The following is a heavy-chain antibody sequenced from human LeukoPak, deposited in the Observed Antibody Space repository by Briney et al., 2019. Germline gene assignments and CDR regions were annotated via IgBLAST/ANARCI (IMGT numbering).Heavy chain of an antibody. CDR3: ARQEIGYCSGGSCYTAWFDP. CDR1: GYTFTGYY. D-gene: IGHD2-15*01. J-gene: IGHJ5*02. CDR2: INPNSGGT. Sequence: GASVKVSCKASGYTFTGYYMHWVRQAPGQGLEWMGWINPNSGGTNYAQKFQGRVTMTRDTSISTAYMELSRLRSDDTAVYYCARQEIGYCSGGSCYTAWFDPWGQGTLVTVSS. V-gene: IGHV1-2*02.